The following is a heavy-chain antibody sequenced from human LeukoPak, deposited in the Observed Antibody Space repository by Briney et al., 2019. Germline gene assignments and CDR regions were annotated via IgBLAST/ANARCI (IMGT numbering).Heavy chain of an antibody. CDR1: GFTFSSYA. D-gene: IGHD3-10*01. J-gene: IGHJ5*02. CDR3: ARDHLYGSGSYYNPYWFDP. Sequence: LSGGSLRLSCAASGFTFSSYAMSWVRQAPGKGLEWVSAISGSGGSTYNADSVKGRFTISRDNAKNSLYLQMNSLRAEDTAVYYCARDHLYGSGSYYNPYWFDPWGQGTLVTVSS. CDR2: ISGSGGST. V-gene: IGHV3-23*01.